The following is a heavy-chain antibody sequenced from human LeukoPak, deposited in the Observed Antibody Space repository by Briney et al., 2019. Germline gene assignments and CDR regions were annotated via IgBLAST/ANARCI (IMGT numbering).Heavy chain of an antibody. CDR2: MYFSGST. J-gene: IGHJ4*02. D-gene: IGHD1-26*01. CDR1: GGSVSSSFYY. CDR3: ANAASYSVDY. Sequence: SETLSLTCTVSGGSVSSSFYYWGWIRQPPGKGLEWIGSMYFSGSTHYNPSLKSRVTISVDTSMNQFSLKLTSVTAADTAVYYCANAASYSVDYWGQGTLVTVSS. V-gene: IGHV4-39*01.